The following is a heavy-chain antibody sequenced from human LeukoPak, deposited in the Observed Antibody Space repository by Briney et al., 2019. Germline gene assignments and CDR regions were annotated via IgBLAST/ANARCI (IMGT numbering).Heavy chain of an antibody. D-gene: IGHD3-22*01. V-gene: IGHV4-59*01. CDR1: GGSINDYY. J-gene: IGHJ4*02. CDR2: IYYSGTT. CDR3: ASFSSGYRTFDY. Sequence: SETLSLTCTVSGGSINDYYWSWIRQPPGEGLEWIGNIYYSGTTSYNPSLESRVIISVDTSKNQFSLKLNSVTAADTAVYYCASFSSGYRTFDYWGQGTLVTVSS.